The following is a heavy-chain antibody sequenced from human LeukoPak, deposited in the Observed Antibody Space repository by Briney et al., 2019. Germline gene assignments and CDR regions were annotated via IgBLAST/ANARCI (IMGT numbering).Heavy chain of an antibody. CDR3: ARGDDILTGPFDY. CDR2: ISYDGSNK. J-gene: IGHJ4*02. CDR1: GFTFSSYA. V-gene: IGHV3-30*04. Sequence: GGSLRLSCAASGFTFSSYAMHWVRQAPGKGLGGVAVISYDGSNKYYADSVKGRFTISRDKSKNTLYLQMNSLRAEDTAVYYCARGDDILTGPFDYWGQGTLVTVSS. D-gene: IGHD3-9*01.